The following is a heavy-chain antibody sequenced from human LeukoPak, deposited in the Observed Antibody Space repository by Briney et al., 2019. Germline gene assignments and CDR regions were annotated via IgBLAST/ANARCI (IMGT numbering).Heavy chain of an antibody. V-gene: IGHV3-23*01. D-gene: IGHD5-18*01. CDR2: ISGSGLST. J-gene: IGHJ3*02. CDR1: GFTFYDYG. Sequence: GGSLRLSWAAAGFTFYDYGMTWVRQAPGKGLEWVSTISGSGLSTYYADSVKGRFTISRDNSNNTVFLQINSLRAEDTAVYYCARGVDPAMGDAFDIWGQGTMVTVSS. CDR3: ARGVDPAMGDAFDI.